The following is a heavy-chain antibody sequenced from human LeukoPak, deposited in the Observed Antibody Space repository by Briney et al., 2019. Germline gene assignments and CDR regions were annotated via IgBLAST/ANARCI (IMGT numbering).Heavy chain of an antibody. CDR3: ARGSHYDILTGYAVEDY. V-gene: IGHV3-53*04. CDR1: GFTVSSNY. D-gene: IGHD3-9*01. CDR2: IYGGGST. J-gene: IGHJ4*02. Sequence: GGSLRLSCAASGFTVSSNYMSWVRQAPGKGLEWVSVIYGGGSTYYADSVKGRFTISRHNSKNTLYLQMNSLRAEDTAVYYCARGSHYDILTGYAVEDYWGQGTLVTVSS.